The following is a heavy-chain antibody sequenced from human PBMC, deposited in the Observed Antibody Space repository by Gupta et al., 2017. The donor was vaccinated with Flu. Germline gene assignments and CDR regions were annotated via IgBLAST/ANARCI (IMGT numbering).Heavy chain of an antibody. J-gene: IGHJ4*02. CDR2: INPNSGGT. D-gene: IGHD6-13*01. CDR1: GYTFTGYY. CDR3: ARVSGNIIAAAGTWFDY. Sequence: QVQLVQSGAEVKKPGASVKVSCKASGYTFTGYYMHWVRQAPGQGLEWMGWINPNSGGTNYAQKFQGRVTMTRDTSISTAYMELSRLRSDDTAVYYCARVSGNIIAAAGTWFDYWGQGTLVTVSS. V-gene: IGHV1-2*02.